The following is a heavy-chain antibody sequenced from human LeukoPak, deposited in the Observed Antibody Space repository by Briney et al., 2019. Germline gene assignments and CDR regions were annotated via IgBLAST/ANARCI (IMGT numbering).Heavy chain of an antibody. Sequence: GGSLRLSCAASGFTFSIYWMYWVRQAPGKGLMWVSRCDSDGSGTTYVDSVKGRFTVSRDNAKSTLYLQMSSLRAEDTAIYYCATSSVWGGAFNIWGQGTMVTVSS. D-gene: IGHD3-16*01. J-gene: IGHJ3*02. V-gene: IGHV3-74*01. CDR2: CDSDGSGT. CDR3: ATSSVWGGAFNI. CDR1: GFTFSIYW.